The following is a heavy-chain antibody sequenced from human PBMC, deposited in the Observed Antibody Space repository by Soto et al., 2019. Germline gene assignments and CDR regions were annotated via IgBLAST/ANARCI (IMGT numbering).Heavy chain of an antibody. D-gene: IGHD6-13*01. CDR2: IIPILGIA. Sequence: ASVKVSCKASGGTFSSYTISWVRQAPGQGLEWMGRIIPILGIANYAQKFQGRVTITADKSTSTAYMELSSLRSEDTAVYYCARDGYSSSWYSVYWGQGTLVTVSS. V-gene: IGHV1-69*04. CDR1: GGTFSSYT. CDR3: ARDGYSSSWYSVY. J-gene: IGHJ4*02.